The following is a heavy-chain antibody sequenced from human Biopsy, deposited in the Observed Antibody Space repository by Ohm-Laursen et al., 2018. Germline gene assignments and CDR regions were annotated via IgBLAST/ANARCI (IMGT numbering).Heavy chain of an antibody. Sequence: SVKVSCKASGDAFLGYYLHWVRQAPGQGLEWMGSIYPNSGDTDFAQKFQGRVSMTRDTSVSTAYLELSSLRSDDTAIYYCARDLLEWSLPSWGQGTLVTVSP. CDR3: ARDLLEWSLPS. J-gene: IGHJ4*02. D-gene: IGHD3-3*01. V-gene: IGHV1-2*02. CDR2: IYPNSGDT. CDR1: GDAFLGYY.